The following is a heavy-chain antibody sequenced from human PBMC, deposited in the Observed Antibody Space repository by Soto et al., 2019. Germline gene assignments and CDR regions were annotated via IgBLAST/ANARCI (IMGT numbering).Heavy chain of an antibody. CDR2: IDTGNGNT. J-gene: IGHJ5*01. V-gene: IGHV1-3*04. Sequence: ASVKVSCRASGYTFTSFAVHWVRQAPGQRLEWMGWIDTGNGNTKYSQKFQDRITINRDTSARTANMELNNLRSGDTAVYYCAKDRANYDSSGLAWGQGTLVPGSS. CDR1: GYTFTSFA. CDR3: AKDRANYDSSGLA. D-gene: IGHD3-22*01.